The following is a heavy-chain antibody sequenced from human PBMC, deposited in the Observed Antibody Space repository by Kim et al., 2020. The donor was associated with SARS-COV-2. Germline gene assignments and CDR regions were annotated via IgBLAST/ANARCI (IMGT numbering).Heavy chain of an antibody. V-gene: IGHV4-34*01. CDR1: GGSFSGYY. CDR3: ARGLNSWRYSSGWGPYYYYGMDV. D-gene: IGHD6-19*01. J-gene: IGHJ6*02. Sequence: SETLSLTCAVYGGSFSGYYWSWIRQPPGKGLEWIGEINHSGSTNYNPSLKSRVTISVDTSKNQFSLKLSSVTAADTAVYYCARGLNSWRYSSGWGPYYYYGMDVWGQGTTVTVSS. CDR2: INHSGST.